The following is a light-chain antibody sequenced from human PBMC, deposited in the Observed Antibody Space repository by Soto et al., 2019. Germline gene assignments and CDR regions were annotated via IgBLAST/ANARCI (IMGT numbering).Light chain of an antibody. V-gene: IGKV3-11*01. Sequence: EIVLTQSPATLSLSPGERATLSCRASQSVSSQLAWYQQKPGQAPRLLMYDASNRATGIPARFSGSGSGTDFTLTISSLEPEDFAVYYCQRSSDWPLTFGGGTKVEIK. J-gene: IGKJ4*01. CDR2: DAS. CDR1: QSVSSQ. CDR3: QRSSDWPLT.